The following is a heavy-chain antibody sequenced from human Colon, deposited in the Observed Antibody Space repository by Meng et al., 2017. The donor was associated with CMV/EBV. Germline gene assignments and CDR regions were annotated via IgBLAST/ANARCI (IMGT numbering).Heavy chain of an antibody. CDR3: ARDNYYGMDV. CDR1: GFTFRSYW. CDR2: LKSDGSST. Sequence: GESLKISCAASGFTFRSYWMHWVRQAPGKGLAWVSRLKSDGSSTTYADSVKGRFTISRDNAKNTLYLQMNSLRGEDTAEYYCARDNYYGMDVWGQGTTVTVSS. J-gene: IGHJ6*02. V-gene: IGHV3-74*01.